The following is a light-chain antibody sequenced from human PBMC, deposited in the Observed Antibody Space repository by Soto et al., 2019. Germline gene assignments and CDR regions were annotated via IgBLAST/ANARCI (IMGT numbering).Light chain of an antibody. V-gene: IGLV1-40*01. Sequence: QSVLTQPPSVSGAPGQRVTISCTGSSSNIGAGYDVQWYQQLPGTAPKLIIYEVNNRPSGVSYRFSGSKSGNTASLTISGLQAEDEADYYCSSYTGISTQVFGGGTKLTVL. CDR1: SSNIGAGYD. CDR3: SSYTGISTQV. J-gene: IGLJ3*02. CDR2: EVN.